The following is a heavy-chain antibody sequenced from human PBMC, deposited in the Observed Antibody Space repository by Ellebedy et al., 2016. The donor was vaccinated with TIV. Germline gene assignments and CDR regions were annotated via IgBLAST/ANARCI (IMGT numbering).Heavy chain of an antibody. CDR3: AKDLEGPGGITIFGVVISDAFDI. J-gene: IGHJ3*02. Sequence: GESLKISXAASGFTFSSYAMSWVRQAPGKGLEWVSAISGSGGSTYYADSVEGRFTISRDNSKNTLYLQMNSLRAEDTAVYYCAKDLEGPGGITIFGVVISDAFDIWGQGTMVTVSS. V-gene: IGHV3-23*01. CDR1: GFTFSSYA. CDR2: ISGSGGST. D-gene: IGHD3-3*01.